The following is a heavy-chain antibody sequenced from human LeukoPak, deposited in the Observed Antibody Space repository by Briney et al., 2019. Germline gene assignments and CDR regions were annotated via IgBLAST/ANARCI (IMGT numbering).Heavy chain of an antibody. CDR1: GYSFTSYW. J-gene: IGHJ4*02. CDR2: IYPGDSDT. D-gene: IGHD3-22*01. V-gene: IGHV5-51*01. Sequence: GESLKISCKGSGYSFTSYWIGWVRQMPGKGLEWMGIIYPGDSDTRYSPSFQGQVTISADKSISTAYLQWSSLKASDTAMYYCARHPNLYYYDSSAYSPLVDYWGQGTLVTVSS. CDR3: ARHPNLYYYDSSAYSPLVDY.